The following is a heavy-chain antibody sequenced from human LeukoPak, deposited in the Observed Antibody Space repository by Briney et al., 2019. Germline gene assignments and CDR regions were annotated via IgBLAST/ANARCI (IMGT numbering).Heavy chain of an antibody. Sequence: GGSLRLSCATSGFNLGVVAMDGIRQAPGKGLEWVGFIRHREYGGTAEYAASVNGRFAISRDDSKSIVYLQMNDLRTEDTGVYYCARERAGDVDYWGLGTLVTVSS. CDR2: IRHREYGGTA. J-gene: IGHJ4*02. CDR3: ARERAGDVDY. V-gene: IGHV3-49*03. CDR1: GFNLGVVA.